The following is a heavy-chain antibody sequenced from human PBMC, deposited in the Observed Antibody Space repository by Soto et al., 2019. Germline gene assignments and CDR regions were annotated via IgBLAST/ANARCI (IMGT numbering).Heavy chain of an antibody. CDR3: VRDVGFDFDL. V-gene: IGHV6-1*01. Sequence: SQTLSLTCAISGDSVFSNTAAWNWIRQSPSRGLEWLGRTYYRSKWYNDYGVTVKTRIAINPDTSKNQFSLHLNSVTPDDTALYYCVRDVGFDFDLWGQGTQVTVSS. CDR2: TYYRSKWYN. D-gene: IGHD1-26*01. CDR1: GDSVFSNTAA. J-gene: IGHJ4*02.